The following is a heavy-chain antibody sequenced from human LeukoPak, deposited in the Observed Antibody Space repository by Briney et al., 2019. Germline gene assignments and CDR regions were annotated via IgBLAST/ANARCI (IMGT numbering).Heavy chain of an antibody. Sequence: PGGSLRLSCAAPGFFFTNALMSWIRHPPGAGLGWIAYVSYSGSTHYNPSLESRVTISVDTSKNQFSLKLTSVTAADTAVYYCARHNAATGGTHFDYWGQGTLVTVSS. CDR1: GFFFTNAL. J-gene: IGHJ4*02. CDR2: VSYSGST. D-gene: IGHD6-13*01. CDR3: ARHNAATGGTHFDY. V-gene: IGHV4-59*08.